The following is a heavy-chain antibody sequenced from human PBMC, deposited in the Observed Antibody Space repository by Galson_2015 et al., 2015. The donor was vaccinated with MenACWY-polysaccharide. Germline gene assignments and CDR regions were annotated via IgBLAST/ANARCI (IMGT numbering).Heavy chain of an antibody. Sequence: SLRLSCAASGFTFSSYGMHWVRQAPGKGPEWVAVISYDGSNKYYADSVKGRFTISRDNSKNTLYLQMNSLRAEDTAVYYCAKDRMTTVTTIYWGQGTLVTVSS. CDR1: GFTFSSYG. CDR3: AKDRMTTVTTIY. CDR2: ISYDGSNK. V-gene: IGHV3-30*18. D-gene: IGHD4-17*01. J-gene: IGHJ4*02.